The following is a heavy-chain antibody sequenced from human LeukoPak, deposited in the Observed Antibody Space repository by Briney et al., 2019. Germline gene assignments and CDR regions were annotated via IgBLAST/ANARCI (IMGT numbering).Heavy chain of an antibody. D-gene: IGHD3-16*01. CDR1: GFTFSSYA. J-gene: IGHJ4*02. CDR3: ARDLLGPTIPL. Sequence: PGGSLRLSCAASGFTFSSYAMSWVRQAPGKGLEWVANIKQDGSEKYYVDSVKGRFTISRDNAKNSLYLQMNSLRAEDTAVYYCARDLLGPTIPLWGQGTLVTVSS. V-gene: IGHV3-7*01. CDR2: IKQDGSEK.